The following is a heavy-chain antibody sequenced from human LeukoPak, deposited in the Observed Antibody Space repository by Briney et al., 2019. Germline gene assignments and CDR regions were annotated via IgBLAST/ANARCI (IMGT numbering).Heavy chain of an antibody. Sequence: ASVKVSCKASGYTFTGYYMHWVRQAPGQGLEWMGWINPNSGGTNYAQKFQGRVTMTGDTSISTAYMELSRLRSDDTAVYYCARLTYGSGTQYVDPWGQGTLVTVSS. D-gene: IGHD3-10*01. CDR3: ARLTYGSGTQYVDP. CDR1: GYTFTGYY. J-gene: IGHJ5*02. V-gene: IGHV1-2*02. CDR2: INPNSGGT.